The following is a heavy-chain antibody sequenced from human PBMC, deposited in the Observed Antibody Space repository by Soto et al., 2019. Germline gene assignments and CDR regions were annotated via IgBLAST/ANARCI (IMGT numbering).Heavy chain of an antibody. CDR2: IIPLFGTT. CDR1: GGTFSRNA. Sequence: QVQLVQSGAEVKKPGSSVKVSCKASGGTFSRNAINWVRQAPGQGLEWMGGIIPLFGTTNYAQNFQGRVTITADESTNTAYMELSSLRSEDTAVYYCARDGAVTVTTSYLDYWGQGTLVSVSS. D-gene: IGHD4-17*01. J-gene: IGHJ4*02. V-gene: IGHV1-69*12. CDR3: ARDGAVTVTTSYLDY.